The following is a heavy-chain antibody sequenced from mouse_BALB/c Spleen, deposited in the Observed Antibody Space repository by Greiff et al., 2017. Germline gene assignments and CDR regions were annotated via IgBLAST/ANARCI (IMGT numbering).Heavy chain of an antibody. CDR1: GFTFSSFG. CDR2: ISSGSSTI. V-gene: IGHV5-17*02. Sequence: EVKLVESGGGLVQPGGSRKLSCAASGFTFSSFGMHWVRQAPEKGLEWVAYISSGSSTIYYADTVKGRFTISRDNPKNTLFLQMTSLRSEDTAMYYCARVRRGDAMDYWGQGTSVTVSS. CDR3: ARVRRGDAMDY. J-gene: IGHJ4*01.